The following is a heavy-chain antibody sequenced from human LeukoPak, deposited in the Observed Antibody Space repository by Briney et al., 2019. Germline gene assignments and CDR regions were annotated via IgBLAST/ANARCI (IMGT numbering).Heavy chain of an antibody. CDR3: ARVPRVLWFGESQDY. J-gene: IGHJ4*02. V-gene: IGHV1-8*03. CDR2: MNPNSANT. Sequence: GASVKVSCKASGYTFTSYDINWVRQATGQGLEWMGWMNPNSANTGYAQKFQGRVTITRNTSISTTYMELRSLRSDDTAVYYCARVPRVLWFGESQDYWGQGTLVTVSS. D-gene: IGHD3-10*01. CDR1: GYTFTSYD.